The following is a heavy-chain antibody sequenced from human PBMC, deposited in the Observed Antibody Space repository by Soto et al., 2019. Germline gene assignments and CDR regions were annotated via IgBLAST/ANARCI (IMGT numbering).Heavy chain of an antibody. D-gene: IGHD3-22*01. V-gene: IGHV1-8*01. CDR3: ARVGGYHDY. CDR2: MNPNSGHT. J-gene: IGHJ4*02. CDR1: GYTFTSHD. Sequence: GASVKVSCKASGYTFTSHDINWMRQTTGQGLEWMGWMNPNSGHTNYAQKFQGRVTITADESTSTAYMELSSLRSEDTAVYYCARVGGYHDYWGQGTLVTVSS.